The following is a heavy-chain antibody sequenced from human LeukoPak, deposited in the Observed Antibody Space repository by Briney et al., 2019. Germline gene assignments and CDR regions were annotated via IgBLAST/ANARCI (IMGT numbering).Heavy chain of an antibody. CDR2: IYTSGST. Sequence: SETLSLTCTASGVSISSYYWSWIRQPAGKGLEWVGRIYTSGSTNYNPSLKSRVTMSVDTSKNQFSLKLSSVTAVDTAVYYCARDSAYSSSWSEKVNWFDPWGQGTLVTVSS. CDR1: GVSISSYY. CDR3: ARDSAYSSSWSEKVNWFDP. D-gene: IGHD6-13*01. V-gene: IGHV4-4*07. J-gene: IGHJ5*02.